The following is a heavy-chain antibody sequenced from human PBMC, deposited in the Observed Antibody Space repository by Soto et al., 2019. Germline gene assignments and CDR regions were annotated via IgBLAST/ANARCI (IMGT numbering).Heavy chain of an antibody. V-gene: IGHV3-15*07. CDR1: GFTFSNAW. CDR3: SRVVWVTTRTGLYYYYYYGMDV. J-gene: IGHJ6*02. CDR2: IKSKTDGGTT. D-gene: IGHD4-17*01. Sequence: PGGSLRLSCAASGFTFSNAWMNWVRQAPGKGLEWVGRIKSKTDGGTTDYAAPVKGRFTISRDDSKNTLYLQMNSLKTEDTAVYYCSRVVWVTTRTGLYYYYYYGMDVWGQGTTVTVS.